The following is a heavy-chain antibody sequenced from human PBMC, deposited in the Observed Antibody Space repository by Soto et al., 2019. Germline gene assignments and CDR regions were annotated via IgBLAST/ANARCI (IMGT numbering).Heavy chain of an antibody. J-gene: IGHJ5*02. CDR1: GGSISSSSYY. D-gene: IGHD3-10*01. V-gene: IGHV4-39*01. CDR2: IYYSGST. CDR3: ARHPLWFGELLWFDP. Sequence: QLQLQESGPGLVKPSETLSLTCTVSGGSISSSSYYWGWIRQPPGKGLEWIGSIYYSGSTYYNPSLKSRVTIPVDTSKNQFSLKLSSVTAADTAVYYCARHPLWFGELLWFDPWGQGTLVTVSS.